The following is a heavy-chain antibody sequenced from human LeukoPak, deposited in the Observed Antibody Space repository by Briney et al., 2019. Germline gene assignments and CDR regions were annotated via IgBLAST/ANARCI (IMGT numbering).Heavy chain of an antibody. V-gene: IGHV1-69*05. CDR1: GGTFSSYA. D-gene: IGHD1-1*01. CDR3: AREPLYNWNDNVGVFFDY. Sequence: GASVKVSCKASGGTFSSYAISWVRQAPGQGLEWMGGIIPIFGTANYAQKFQGRVTITTDESTSTAYMELSSLRSEDTAVYYCAREPLYNWNDNVGVFFDYWGQGTLVTVSS. J-gene: IGHJ4*02. CDR2: IIPIFGTA.